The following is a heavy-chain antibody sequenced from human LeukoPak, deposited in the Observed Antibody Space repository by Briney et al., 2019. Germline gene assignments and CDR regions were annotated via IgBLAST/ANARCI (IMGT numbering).Heavy chain of an antibody. CDR2: IIPIYGTV. V-gene: IGHV1-69*05. D-gene: IGHD4-17*01. J-gene: IGHJ5*02. CDR3: ARDLTVTTWVIWFDP. CDR1: GGTFSNYA. Sequence: SVKVSCKPSGGTFSNYAISWVRQAPGQGLEWMGRIIPIYGTVNYAQKFQGRVTITTDESTSAAYMELSSVRSEDTAVYYCARDLTVTTWVIWFDPWGQGTLVTVFS.